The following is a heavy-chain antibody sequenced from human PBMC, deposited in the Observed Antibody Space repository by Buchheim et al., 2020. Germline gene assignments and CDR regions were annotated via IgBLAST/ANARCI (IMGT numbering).Heavy chain of an antibody. CDR2: IDPSDSYT. CDR1: GYSFTSYW. J-gene: IGHJ6*02. CDR3: ASLPGIAVAGNTYYYYGMDV. D-gene: IGHD6-13*01. V-gene: IGHV5-10-1*03. Sequence: EVQLVQSGAEVKKPGESLRISCKGSGYSFTSYWISWVRQMPGKGLEWMGRIDPSDSYTNYSPSFQGHVTIPADKSISTAYLQWSSLKASDTAMYYCASLPGIAVAGNTYYYYGMDVWGQGTT.